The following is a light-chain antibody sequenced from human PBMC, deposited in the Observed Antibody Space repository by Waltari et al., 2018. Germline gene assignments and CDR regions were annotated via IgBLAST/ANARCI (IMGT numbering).Light chain of an antibody. Sequence: DIQMTQSPSSLSASVGDGVTITCRASQSISSYLNWYQQKPGKAPKLLIYAASSLQSGVPSRFSGSGSGTDFTLTISSLQPEDFATYYCQKSYSHTWTFGQGTKVEIK. V-gene: IGKV1-39*01. CDR1: QSISSY. CDR3: QKSYSHTWT. J-gene: IGKJ1*01. CDR2: AAS.